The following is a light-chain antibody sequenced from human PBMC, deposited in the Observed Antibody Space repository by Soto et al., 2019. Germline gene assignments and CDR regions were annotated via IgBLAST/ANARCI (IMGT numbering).Light chain of an antibody. J-gene: IGKJ1*01. CDR2: DAS. CDR1: QSVSSY. Sequence: EIVLTQSPATLSLSPGESATLSCSASQSVSSYLAWYQQKPGQAPRLLIYDASNRATGIPARFSGSGSGTDFTLTISSLEPEDFAVYYCQQRSNWPGTFGQGTKVDIK. CDR3: QQRSNWPGT. V-gene: IGKV3-11*01.